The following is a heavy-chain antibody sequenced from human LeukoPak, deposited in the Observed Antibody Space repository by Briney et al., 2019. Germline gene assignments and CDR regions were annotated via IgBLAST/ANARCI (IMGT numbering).Heavy chain of an antibody. CDR2: IVPSGST. J-gene: IGHJ4*02. V-gene: IGHV4-4*07. CDR3: AKEGAAPGPDFDY. CDR1: GASIRNYY. Sequence: SETLSLTCTVSGASIRNYYWSWVRQPAGKGLEWVGRIVPSGSTNYNPSLKSRVTMSVDTSKNQFSLKLNSVTAADTAVYYCAKEGAAPGPDFDYWGQGTLVIVSS. D-gene: IGHD6-13*01.